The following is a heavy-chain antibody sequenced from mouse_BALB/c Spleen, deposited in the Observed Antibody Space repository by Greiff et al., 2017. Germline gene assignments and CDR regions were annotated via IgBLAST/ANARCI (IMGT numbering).Heavy chain of an antibody. D-gene: IGHD2-4*01. CDR3: ARSGDYDDAMDY. V-gene: IGHV14-1*02. CDR1: GFNIKDYY. Sequence: EVKLMESGAELVRPGALVKLSCKASGFNIKDYYMHWVKQRPEQGLEWIGWLDPENGNTIYDPKFQGKASITADTSSNTAYQQLSRLTSEDTAVYYCARSGDYDDAMDYWGQGTSVTDSS. CDR2: LDPENGNT. J-gene: IGHJ4*01.